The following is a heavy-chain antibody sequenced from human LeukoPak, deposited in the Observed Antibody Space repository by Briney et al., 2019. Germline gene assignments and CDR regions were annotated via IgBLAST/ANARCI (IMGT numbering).Heavy chain of an antibody. Sequence: GGSLRLSCAASGFTFSDYYMSWIRQAPGKGLEWVSYISSSGSTIYYADSVKGRFTISRDNAKNSPYLQMNSLRAEDTAVYYCARARSYYYDSSGYGYWGQGTLVTVSS. CDR3: ARARSYYYDSSGYGY. D-gene: IGHD3-22*01. CDR1: GFTFSDYY. V-gene: IGHV3-11*01. CDR2: ISSSGSTI. J-gene: IGHJ4*02.